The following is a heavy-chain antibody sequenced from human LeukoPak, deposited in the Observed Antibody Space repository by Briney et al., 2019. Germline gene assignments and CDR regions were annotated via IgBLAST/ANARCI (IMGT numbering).Heavy chain of an antibody. Sequence: QPGGSLRLSCAASGFTFCSYAMSWVRQAPGKGLEWVSVMTGSGSTTHYADSVKGRFTISRDNSKNTLYLQMNSLRGEDTAVYYCAKDGQVNQPDRLFTDWGQGTLVIVSS. D-gene: IGHD1-14*01. V-gene: IGHV3-23*01. CDR1: GFTFCSYA. J-gene: IGHJ4*02. CDR2: MTGSGSTT. CDR3: AKDGQVNQPDRLFTD.